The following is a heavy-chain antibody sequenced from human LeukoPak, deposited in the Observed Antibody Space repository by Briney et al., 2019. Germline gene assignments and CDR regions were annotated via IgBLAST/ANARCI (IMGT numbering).Heavy chain of an antibody. CDR3: ASPGGDCGDSAYAW. Sequence: PSETLSLTCSVSGGSVNSGRYYWSWIRQPPGKGLEWIGFIYYTGSSNYNPSFKSRVTILLDTSKNQFSLKLTSVTAADTAVYYCASPGGDCGDSAYAWWGPGILVTVSS. CDR1: GGSVNSGRYY. D-gene: IGHD4-17*01. CDR2: IYYTGSS. J-gene: IGHJ4*02. V-gene: IGHV4-61*01.